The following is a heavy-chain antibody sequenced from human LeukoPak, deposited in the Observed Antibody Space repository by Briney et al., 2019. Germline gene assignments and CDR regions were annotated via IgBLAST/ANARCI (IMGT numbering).Heavy chain of an antibody. J-gene: IGHJ4*02. Sequence: GGSLRLSCAASGFTFSSSAMSWVRQAPGKGLEWVSAISNNGGYTYYADSVQGRFIISRDDSKSTLCLQMNSLRAEDTAVYYCAKQLGYCSDGSCYFPYWGQGTLVTVSS. CDR1: GFTFSSSA. V-gene: IGHV3-23*01. CDR2: ISNNGGYT. D-gene: IGHD2-15*01. CDR3: AKQLGYCSDGSCYFPY.